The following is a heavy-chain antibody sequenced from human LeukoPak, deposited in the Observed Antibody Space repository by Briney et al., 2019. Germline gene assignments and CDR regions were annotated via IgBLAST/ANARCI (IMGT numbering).Heavy chain of an antibody. D-gene: IGHD3-3*01. CDR3: AKPGRGWSGYYALDY. V-gene: IGHV3-23*01. CDR2: ISGSGGST. Sequence: PGGSLRLSCAASGFTFSSYAMSWVRQAPGKGLEWVSAISGSGGSTYYADSVKGRFTISRDNSKNTLYLQMNSLRAEDTAVYYCAKPGRGWSGYYALDYWGQGTLVTVSS. J-gene: IGHJ4*02. CDR1: GFTFSSYA.